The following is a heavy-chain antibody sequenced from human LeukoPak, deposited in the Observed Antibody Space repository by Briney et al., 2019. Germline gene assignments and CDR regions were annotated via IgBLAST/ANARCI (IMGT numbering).Heavy chain of an antibody. J-gene: IGHJ5*02. Sequence: SETLSLTCTVSGYSISSGYFWGWIRQPPGKGLECIGTIYHSGSTYYNPSLKSRVTISVDTSKNQFSLKLNSVTAADTAIYYCARDNSVGDNAWWFDPWGQGTLVTVSS. CDR1: GYSISSGYF. CDR3: ARDNSVGDNAWWFDP. CDR2: IYHSGST. D-gene: IGHD3-16*01. V-gene: IGHV4-38-2*02.